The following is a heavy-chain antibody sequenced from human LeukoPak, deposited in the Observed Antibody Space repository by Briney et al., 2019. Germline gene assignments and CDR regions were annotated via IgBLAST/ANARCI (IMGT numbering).Heavy chain of an antibody. CDR3: ARRVDSSGYYYAYFDY. J-gene: IGHJ4*02. Sequence: GESLKISCKGSGYRFINFWIGWVRQMPGKGLEWRGIIYPGDSDTRYSPSFQGQVTISADKSINTAYLQWSSLKASDTAMYYCARRVDSSGYYYAYFDYWGQGTLVTVSS. D-gene: IGHD3-22*01. CDR1: GYRFINFW. CDR2: IYPGDSDT. V-gene: IGHV5-51*01.